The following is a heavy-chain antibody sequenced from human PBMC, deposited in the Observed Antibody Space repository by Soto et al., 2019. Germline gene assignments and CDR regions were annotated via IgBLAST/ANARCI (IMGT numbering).Heavy chain of an antibody. Sequence: QVQLVQSGAEVKKPGASVKVSCKASGYSFTSYYVHWVRQAPGQGLEWMGIIHPSAGSTSYAQKFQDRVTMTRDTSTSTVYMELSSLRSEDTAVYYCARDWAPVGEVYGMDVWGQGTTVTVSS. CDR1: GYSFTSYY. J-gene: IGHJ6*02. CDR2: IHPSAGST. V-gene: IGHV1-46*01. D-gene: IGHD1-26*01. CDR3: ARDWAPVGEVYGMDV.